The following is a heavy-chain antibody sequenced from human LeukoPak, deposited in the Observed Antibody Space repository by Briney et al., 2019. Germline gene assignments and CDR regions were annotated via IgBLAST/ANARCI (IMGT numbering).Heavy chain of an antibody. D-gene: IGHD3-10*01. V-gene: IGHV3-23*01. Sequence: GGSLRLSCAASGFTFSSYAMSWVRQAPGKGLEWVSAISGSGGSTYYADSVKGRFTISRDNSKNTLYLQMNSLRAEDTAVYYCAKDFDYYGSGSYFDYWGQGILVTVSS. CDR3: AKDFDYYGSGSYFDY. CDR2: ISGSGGST. CDR1: GFTFSSYA. J-gene: IGHJ4*02.